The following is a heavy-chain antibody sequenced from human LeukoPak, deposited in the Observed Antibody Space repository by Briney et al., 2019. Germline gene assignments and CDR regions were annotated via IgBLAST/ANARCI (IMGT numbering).Heavy chain of an antibody. CDR3: AWGSSWPDALDI. J-gene: IGHJ3*02. Sequence: GGSLRLSCAASGFTFSSYAMSWVRQAPGKGLEWVSAISGSGGSTYYADSVKGRFTISRDNSKNTLYLQMNSLRAEDTAVYYCAWGSSWPDALDIWGQGTMVTVSS. CDR2: ISGSGGST. V-gene: IGHV3-23*01. CDR1: GFTFSSYA. D-gene: IGHD6-13*01.